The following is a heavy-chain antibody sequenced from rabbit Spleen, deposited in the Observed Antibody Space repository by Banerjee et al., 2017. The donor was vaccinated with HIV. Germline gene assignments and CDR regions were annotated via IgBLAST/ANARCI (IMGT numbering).Heavy chain of an antibody. CDR1: GIDFSSYYY. CDR2: IDIGSSGFT. D-gene: IGHD1-1*01. V-gene: IGHV1S45*01. CDR3: ARDTSSSFSSYGMDL. Sequence: QQQLEESGGGLVKPGGTLTLTCKASGIDFSSYYYMCWVRQAPGKGLEWIACIDIGSSGFTYFASWAKGRFTISKTSSTTVFLQMTSLTAADTATYFCARDTSSSFSSYGMDLWGQGTLVTVS. J-gene: IGHJ6*01.